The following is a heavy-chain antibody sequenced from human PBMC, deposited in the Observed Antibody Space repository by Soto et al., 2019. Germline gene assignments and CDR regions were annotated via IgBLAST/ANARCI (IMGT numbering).Heavy chain of an antibody. CDR1: GFTFDDYA. J-gene: IGHJ4*02. CDR3: ARVGRYDSSGYYHLAY. Sequence: EVQLVESGGGLVQPGRSLRLSCAASGFTFDDYAMHWVRQVPGKGLEWVSRISWNSGSIAYAGSVKGRFTISRDNAKNSLYLQMNSLRTEDTALYDCARVGRYDSSGYYHLAYWGQGTLVTVSS. D-gene: IGHD3-22*01. CDR2: ISWNSGSI. V-gene: IGHV3-9*01.